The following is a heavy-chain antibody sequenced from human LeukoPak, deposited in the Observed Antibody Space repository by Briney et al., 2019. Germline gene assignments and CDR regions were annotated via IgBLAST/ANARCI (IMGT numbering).Heavy chain of an antibody. CDR1: GGSISSYY. V-gene: IGHV4-34*01. D-gene: IGHD5-24*01. J-gene: IGHJ4*02. CDR2: INHSGST. Sequence: SETLSLTCTVSGGSISSYYWSWIRRPPGKGLEWIGEINHSGSTNYNPSLKSRVTISVDTSKNQFSLKLSSVTAADTAVYYCARGGRDGYNLEFDYWGQGALVTVSS. CDR3: ARGGRDGYNLEFDY.